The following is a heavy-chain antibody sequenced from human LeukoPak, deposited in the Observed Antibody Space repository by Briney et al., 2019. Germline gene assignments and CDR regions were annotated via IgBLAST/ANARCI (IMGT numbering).Heavy chain of an antibody. J-gene: IGHJ6*03. CDR3: ARAGIGIRYYMDV. Sequence: SETLSFTCAVSGYSISSGYYWGWIRQPPGKGLEWIGNIYHSGSTYYNPSLRSRVTISVDTSKNQFSLKLSSVTAADTAVYYCARAGIGIRYYMDVWGKGTTVTVSS. CDR1: GYSISSGYY. V-gene: IGHV4-38-2*01. D-gene: IGHD3-10*01. CDR2: IYHSGST.